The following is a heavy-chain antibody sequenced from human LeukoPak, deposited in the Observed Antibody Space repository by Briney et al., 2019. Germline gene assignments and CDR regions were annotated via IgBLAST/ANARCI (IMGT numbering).Heavy chain of an antibody. D-gene: IGHD5-24*01. V-gene: IGHV4-61*05. CDR3: ARSRDGYKLAFDY. Sequence: SETLSLTCTVSGGSISSSSYYWGWIRQPPGKGLEWIGYIYNSGSTKYNPSLKSRVTISVDTSKNQISLQLSSVTAADTAVYYCARSRDGYKLAFDYWGQGTLVTVSS. CDR2: IYNSGST. J-gene: IGHJ4*02. CDR1: GGSISSSSYY.